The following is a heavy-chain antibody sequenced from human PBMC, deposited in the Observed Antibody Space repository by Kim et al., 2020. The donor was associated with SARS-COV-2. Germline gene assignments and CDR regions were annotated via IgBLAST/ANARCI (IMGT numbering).Heavy chain of an antibody. J-gene: IGHJ4*02. Sequence: AQKLQGRVTMTTDTSTSTAYMELRSLRSDDTAVYYCARGSYGDSLRPIDYWGQGTLVTVSS. V-gene: IGHV1-18*01. D-gene: IGHD4-17*01. CDR3: ARGSYGDSLRPIDY.